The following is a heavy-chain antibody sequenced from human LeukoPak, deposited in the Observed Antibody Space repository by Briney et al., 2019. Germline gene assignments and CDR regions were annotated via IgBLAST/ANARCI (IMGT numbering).Heavy chain of an antibody. CDR3: ARDVGYYDSSGYYSPVDY. CDR1: GFTFSSYS. V-gene: IGHV3-21*01. CDR2: ISSSSSYI. Sequence: GGSLRLSCAASGFTFSSYSMNWVRQAPGKGLEWVSSISSSSSYIYYADSVKGRFTISRDNAKNSLYLQMNSLRAEDTAVYYCARDVGYYDSSGYYSPVDYWGQGTLVTVSS. D-gene: IGHD3-22*01. J-gene: IGHJ4*02.